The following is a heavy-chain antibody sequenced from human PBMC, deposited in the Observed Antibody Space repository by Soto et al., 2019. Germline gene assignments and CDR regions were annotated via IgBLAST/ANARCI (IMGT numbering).Heavy chain of an antibody. CDR3: AKWSYLDY. CDR1: GFSFASFA. Sequence: GSLLLACPTSGFSFASFAMTWVRQAPGKGLEWVATISGSDGKTYYADSVKGRFSISRDTYRNTLYLQMNSLRADDTAIYYCAKWSYLDYWGQGTRVT. D-gene: IGHD3-3*01. J-gene: IGHJ4*02. CDR2: ISGSDGKT. V-gene: IGHV3-23*01.